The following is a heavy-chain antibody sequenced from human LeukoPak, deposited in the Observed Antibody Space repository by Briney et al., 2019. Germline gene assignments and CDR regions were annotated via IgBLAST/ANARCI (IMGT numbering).Heavy chain of an antibody. J-gene: IGHJ4*02. D-gene: IGHD1-26*01. CDR1: GYNFASYW. CDR3: ARRSGTYFDY. V-gene: IGHV5-51*01. CDR2: IYPGDSDT. Sequence: GESLKISCKGSGYNFASYWIGWVRQMPGKGLELMGSIYPGDSDTRYSPSFQGQVTISADKSISTAYLQWSSLKASDTAMYYCARRSGTYFDYWGQGTLVSVSS.